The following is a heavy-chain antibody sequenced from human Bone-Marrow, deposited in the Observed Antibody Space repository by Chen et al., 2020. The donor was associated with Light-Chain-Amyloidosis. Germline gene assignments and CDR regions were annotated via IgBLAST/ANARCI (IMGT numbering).Heavy chain of an antibody. CDR1: GYTFPNYW. D-gene: IGHD5-12*01. Sequence: EVQLEQSGPEVKKPGESLKLSCKGSGYTFPNYWIGWGRQMPGKGLEWMGVIYPDDSDARYSPSFEGQVTISADKSITTAYLQWRSLKASDTAMYYCARRRDGYNFDYWGQGTLVTVSS. CDR2: IYPDDSDA. J-gene: IGHJ4*02. CDR3: ARRRDGYNFDY. V-gene: IGHV5-51*01.